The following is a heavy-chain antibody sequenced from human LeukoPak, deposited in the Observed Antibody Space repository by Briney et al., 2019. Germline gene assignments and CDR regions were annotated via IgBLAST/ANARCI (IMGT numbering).Heavy chain of an antibody. V-gene: IGHV3-23*01. J-gene: IGHJ4*02. CDR3: AKDSSRYDFWSGSTPY. CDR1: GFTFSSYA. CDR2: ISGSGGST. D-gene: IGHD3-3*01. Sequence: GGSLRLSCAASGFTFSSYAMSWVRQAPGKGLEWVSAISGSGGSTYYADSVKGRFTIPRDNSKNTLYLQMNSLRAEDTAVYYCAKDSSRYDFWSGSTPYWGQGTLVTVSS.